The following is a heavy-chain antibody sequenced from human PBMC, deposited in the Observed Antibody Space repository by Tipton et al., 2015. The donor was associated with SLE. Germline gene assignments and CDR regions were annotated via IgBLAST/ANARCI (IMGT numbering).Heavy chain of an antibody. Sequence: SLRLSCAASGFIVRSHYMSWVRQAPGKGLEWVSVIYSGETTYYADSVKGRFAISRDNSENTLYLQMNSLRPEDTAVYYCATLWGYCSVGRCYSAFWGQGTLVTVSS. CDR2: IYSGETT. V-gene: IGHV3-53*05. D-gene: IGHD2-15*01. CDR3: ATLWGYCSVGRCYSAF. J-gene: IGHJ4*02. CDR1: GFIVRSHY.